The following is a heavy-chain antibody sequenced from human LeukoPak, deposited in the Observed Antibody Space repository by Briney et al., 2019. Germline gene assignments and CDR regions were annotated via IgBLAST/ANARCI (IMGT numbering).Heavy chain of an antibody. CDR3: AKGGATVIDY. CDR2: ISWNSGDI. CDR1: GFSFNDFA. J-gene: IGHJ4*02. Sequence: GRSLRLSCAASGFSFNDFAMRWVRQAPGKGLEWVSGISWNSGDIAYADYVKGRFTISRDNAKNTLYLQMNSLRAEDTAVYYCAKGGATVIDYWGQGTLVTVSS. D-gene: IGHD4-17*01. V-gene: IGHV3-9*01.